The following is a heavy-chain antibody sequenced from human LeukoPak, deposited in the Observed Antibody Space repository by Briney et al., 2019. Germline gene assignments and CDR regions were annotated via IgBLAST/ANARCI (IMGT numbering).Heavy chain of an antibody. CDR3: ARGLRYYYGSGSQARGYYYMDV. Sequence: GGSLRLSCVGSGFTFSSYWMSWVRQAPGKGLEWVANIKQDGSEKYYVDSVKGRFTISRDNSKNTLYLQMGSLRAEDMAVYYCARGLRYYYGSGSQARGYYYMDVWGKGTTVTVSS. D-gene: IGHD3-10*01. V-gene: IGHV3-7*01. J-gene: IGHJ6*03. CDR1: GFTFSSYW. CDR2: IKQDGSEK.